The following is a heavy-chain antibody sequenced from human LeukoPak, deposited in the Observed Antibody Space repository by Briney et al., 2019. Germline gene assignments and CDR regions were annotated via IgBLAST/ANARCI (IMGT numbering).Heavy chain of an antibody. CDR3: ATYDPRGYYYYGMDV. J-gene: IGHJ6*02. V-gene: IGHV3-53*04. CDR1: GFTFSSYA. CDR2: IYSGGST. D-gene: IGHD3-22*01. Sequence: PGGSLRLSCAASGFTFSSYAMHWVRQAPGKGLEWVSVIYSGGSTYYADSVEGRFTISRHNSKNTLYLQMNSLRAEDTAVYYCATYDPRGYYYYGMDVWGQGTTVTVSS.